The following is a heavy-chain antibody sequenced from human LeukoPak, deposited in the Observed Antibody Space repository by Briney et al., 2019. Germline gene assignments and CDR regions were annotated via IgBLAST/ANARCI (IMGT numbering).Heavy chain of an antibody. J-gene: IGHJ4*02. CDR3: ARGDDSSGYYLDY. CDR1: GGSISSYY. CDR2: IYYSGST. D-gene: IGHD3-22*01. Sequence: DPSETLSLTCTVSGGSISSYYWSWIRQPPGKGLEWIGYIYYSGSTNYNPSLKSRVTISVDTSKNQFSLKLSSVTAADTAVYYCARGDDSSGYYLDYWGQGTLVTVSS. V-gene: IGHV4-59*01.